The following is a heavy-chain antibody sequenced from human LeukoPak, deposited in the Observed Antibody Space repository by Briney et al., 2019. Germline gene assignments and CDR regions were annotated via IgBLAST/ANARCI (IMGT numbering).Heavy chain of an antibody. CDR1: GYSISSGYY. D-gene: IGHD2-2*01. Sequence: SETLSLTCAVSGYSISSGYYWGWIRQPPGKGLEWIGSIYHSGSTYYNPSLKGRVTISVDTSKNQFSLKLSSVTAADTAVYYCARLRCSSTSCYLGYYFDYWGQGTLVTVSS. J-gene: IGHJ4*02. CDR3: ARLRCSSTSCYLGYYFDY. CDR2: IYHSGST. V-gene: IGHV4-38-2*01.